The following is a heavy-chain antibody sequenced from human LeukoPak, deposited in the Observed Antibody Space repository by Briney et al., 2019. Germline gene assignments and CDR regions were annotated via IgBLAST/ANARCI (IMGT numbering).Heavy chain of an antibody. J-gene: IGHJ4*02. CDR2: IKEDGTDA. V-gene: IGHV3-7*04. Sequence: PGGSLRLSCLASGFPFRSYWMSWVRQAPGKGLEFVANIKEDGTDANYVDAVRGRFTISRDNAKDSLYLQMNSVRPEDTAVYYCARDIPYGLSYFDYWGQGTLVTVSS. D-gene: IGHD2-2*02. CDR1: GFPFRSYW. CDR3: ARDIPYGLSYFDY.